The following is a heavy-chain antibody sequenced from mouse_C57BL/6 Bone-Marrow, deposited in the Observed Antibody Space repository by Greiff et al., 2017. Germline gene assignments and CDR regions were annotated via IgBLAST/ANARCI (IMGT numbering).Heavy chain of an antibody. D-gene: IGHD2-5*01. CDR3: TRAKDYDSNYNYYAMDY. J-gene: IGHJ4*01. V-gene: IGHV1-72*01. CDR2: IDPNSGGT. Sequence: QVQLQQPGAELVKPGASVKLSCKASGYTFTSYWMHWVKQRPGRGLEWIGRIDPNSGGTKYNEKFKSKATLTVDKPSSTAYMQLSSLTSEDSAVYYCTRAKDYDSNYNYYAMDYWGQGTSVTVSS. CDR1: GYTFTSYW.